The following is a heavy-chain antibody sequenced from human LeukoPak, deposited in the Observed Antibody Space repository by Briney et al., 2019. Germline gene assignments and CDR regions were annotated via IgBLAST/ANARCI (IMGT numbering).Heavy chain of an antibody. Sequence: ASVKVSCKASGGTFSSYAISWVRQAPGQGLEWMGGINPIFGTTNYAQKFQGRVTMTADKSTSTAYMELSSLRSEDTAVYYCARDRGDIVVVPAAIWFDPWGQGTMVTVSS. J-gene: IGHJ5*02. D-gene: IGHD2-2*01. CDR1: GGTFSSYA. CDR3: ARDRGDIVVVPAAIWFDP. V-gene: IGHV1-69*06. CDR2: INPIFGTT.